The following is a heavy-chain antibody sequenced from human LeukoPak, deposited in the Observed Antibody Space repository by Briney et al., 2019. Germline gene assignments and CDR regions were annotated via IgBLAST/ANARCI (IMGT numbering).Heavy chain of an antibody. Sequence: ASVKVSCKASGYTFTSYDINWVRQATGQGLEWMGWMNPNSGNTGYAQKFQGRVTITRNTSISTAYMELSSLRSEDTAVYYCARATPNYYGSSTPFDYWGQGTLVTVSS. V-gene: IGHV1-8*03. CDR1: GYTFTSYD. J-gene: IGHJ4*02. CDR3: ARATPNYYGSSTPFDY. D-gene: IGHD3-10*01. CDR2: MNPNSGNT.